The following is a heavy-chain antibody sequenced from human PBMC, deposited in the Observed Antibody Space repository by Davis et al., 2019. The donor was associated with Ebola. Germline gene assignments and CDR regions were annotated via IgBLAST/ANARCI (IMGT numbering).Heavy chain of an antibody. CDR1: GFTFSSYA. CDR3: ARGLDYDFWSGPFDY. D-gene: IGHD3-3*01. J-gene: IGHJ4*02. Sequence: GESLKISCAASGFTFSSYAMSWVRQAQGKGLEWVSAISGSGGSTYYADSVKGRFTISRDNAKNTLYLQMNSLRAEDTAVYYCARGLDYDFWSGPFDYWGQGTLVTVSS. V-gene: IGHV3-23*01. CDR2: ISGSGGST.